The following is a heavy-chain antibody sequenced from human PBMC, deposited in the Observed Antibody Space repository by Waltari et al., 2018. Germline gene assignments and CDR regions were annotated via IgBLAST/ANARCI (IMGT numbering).Heavy chain of an antibody. J-gene: IGHJ4*02. V-gene: IGHV4-59*08. CDR3: ARLPTKYYDSVGWGFFDF. D-gene: IGHD3-22*01. CDR2: LRNTGNT. CDR1: GDFLGDDH. Sequence: QVQLQESGPGLVKPSETLSLTCAVSGDFLGDDHWAWIRQAPGKGLEWIGYLRNTGNTKLTPSLESRVTISAVTSKNQFSLRLTSVTAADTAVYYCARLPTKYYDSVGWGFFDFWGPGILVIVSS.